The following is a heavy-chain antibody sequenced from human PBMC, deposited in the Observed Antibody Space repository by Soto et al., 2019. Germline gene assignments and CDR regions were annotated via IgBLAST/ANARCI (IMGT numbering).Heavy chain of an antibody. V-gene: IGHV3-23*01. D-gene: IGHD1-26*01. Sequence: EVQLLESGGGLVQPGGSLRLSCAASGFTFSSYAMSWVRQAPGKGLEWVSAISGSGGSTFYADSVKGRFTISRDNSKNTLYLQMNSLRADDSAVYYCAKDQHLSRATYFDYWGQGTLVTVSS. CDR2: ISGSGGST. CDR3: AKDQHLSRATYFDY. CDR1: GFTFSSYA. J-gene: IGHJ4*02.